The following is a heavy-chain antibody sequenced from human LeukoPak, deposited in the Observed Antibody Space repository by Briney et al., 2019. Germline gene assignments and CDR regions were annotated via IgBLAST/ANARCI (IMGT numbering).Heavy chain of an antibody. Sequence: GGSLRLSCAASGFTFSSYEMNWVRQAPGKGLEWVSYISSSGSAIYYADSVKGRFTISRDNAKNSLYLQMNSLRAEDTAVYYCAGTQRYCGGDCYSDYWGQGTLVTVPS. CDR3: AGTQRYCGGDCYSDY. CDR2: ISSSGSAI. V-gene: IGHV3-48*03. J-gene: IGHJ4*02. CDR1: GFTFSSYE. D-gene: IGHD2-21*02.